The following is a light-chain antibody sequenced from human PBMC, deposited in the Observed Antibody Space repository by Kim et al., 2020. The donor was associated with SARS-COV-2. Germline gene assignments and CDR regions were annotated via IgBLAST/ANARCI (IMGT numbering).Light chain of an antibody. CDR2: GAS. Sequence: GERATLSCRARQSVSRSYLAWYYQQPGQAPRLLISGASNRDTGIPDRLSGSGSGVDFTLTISRLEPEDFAVYYCQQFQSSPPRYSLGQGTKLEI. V-gene: IGKV3-20*01. J-gene: IGKJ2*03. CDR1: QSVSRSY. CDR3: QQFQSSPPRYS.